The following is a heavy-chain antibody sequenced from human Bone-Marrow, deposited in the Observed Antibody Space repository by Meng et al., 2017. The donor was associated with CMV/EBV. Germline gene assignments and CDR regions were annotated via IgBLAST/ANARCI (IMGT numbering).Heavy chain of an antibody. J-gene: IGHJ5*02. CDR3: ARQPPIVVAPNWFDP. CDR1: GGSFSGYY. V-gene: IGHV4-34*01. Sequence: SETLSLTCAVYGGSFSGYYWSWIRQPPGKGLEWIGEINHSGSTNYNPSLKSRVTISVDTSKNQFSLKLSSVTAADTAVYYCARQPPIVVAPNWFDPWGQGTLVTVSS. CDR2: INHSGST. D-gene: IGHD3-22*01.